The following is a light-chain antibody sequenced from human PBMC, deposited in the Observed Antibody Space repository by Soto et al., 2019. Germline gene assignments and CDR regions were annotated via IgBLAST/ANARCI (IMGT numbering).Light chain of an antibody. CDR2: EVS. Sequence: QSALTQPASVSGSPGQSITISCTGTSSDVGGYNYVSWYQQHPGKAPKFMIYEVSNRPSGVSNRFSGSKSGNSASLTISGLRAEDEADYYCSSYTSISTLVVFGGGTKVTVL. CDR3: SSYTSISTLVV. V-gene: IGLV2-14*01. J-gene: IGLJ2*01. CDR1: SSDVGGYNY.